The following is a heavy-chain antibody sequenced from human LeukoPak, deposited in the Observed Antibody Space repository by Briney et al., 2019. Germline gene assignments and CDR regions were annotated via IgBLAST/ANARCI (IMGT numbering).Heavy chain of an antibody. J-gene: IGHJ4*02. D-gene: IGHD4-17*01. V-gene: IGHV3-30*18. Sequence: QPGGSLRLSCAASGFTFSSYGMHWVRQAPGKGLEWVAVISYDGSNKYYADSVKGRFTISRDNSKNTLYLQMNSLRAEDTAVYYCAKDRAVTTFFDYWGQGTLVTVSS. CDR2: ISYDGSNK. CDR1: GFTFSSYG. CDR3: AKDRAVTTFFDY.